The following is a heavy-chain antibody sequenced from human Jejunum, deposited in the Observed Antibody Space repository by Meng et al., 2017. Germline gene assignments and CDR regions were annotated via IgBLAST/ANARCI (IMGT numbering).Heavy chain of an antibody. CDR3: ARSWIEIWTPDFDY. V-gene: IGHV1-2*02. CDR2: INGNNGAT. D-gene: IGHD5-12*01. Sequence: ASVKVSCKASGYSFTGYKMHWVRQVPGQGRGWMGWINGNNGATNYAQKIQGRVTMTRDTSISTTYMEVSRLTVDDTAVFYCARSWIEIWTPDFDYWGQGTLVTVSS. CDR1: GYSFTGYK. J-gene: IGHJ4*02.